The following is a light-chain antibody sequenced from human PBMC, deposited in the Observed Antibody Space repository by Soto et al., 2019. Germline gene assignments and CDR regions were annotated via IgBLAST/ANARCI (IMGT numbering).Light chain of an antibody. CDR3: QQYSSYSNT. Sequence: DTQMTQSPSSLSASVGDRVTITCRASQSISSWLAWYQQKPGKAPKLLIPNASSLESGVPSRFSGGESGTEFTLTISSLQPDDSASYYCQQYSSYSNTFGQGTKV. J-gene: IGKJ1*01. CDR2: NAS. V-gene: IGKV1-5*03. CDR1: QSISSW.